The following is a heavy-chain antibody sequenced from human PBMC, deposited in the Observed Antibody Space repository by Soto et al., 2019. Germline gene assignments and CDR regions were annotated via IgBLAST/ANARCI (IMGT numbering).Heavy chain of an antibody. D-gene: IGHD3-3*01. Sequence: SETLSLTCTVSGGSVSSGSYYWSWIRQPPGKGLEWIGYIYYSGSTNYNPSLKSRVTISVDTSKNQFSLKLSSVTAADTAVYYCARDPPRTGYDFWSGYYSDHRGYGMDVWGQGTTVTVSS. CDR1: GGSVSSGSYY. J-gene: IGHJ6*02. V-gene: IGHV4-61*01. CDR2: IYYSGST. CDR3: ARDPPRTGYDFWSGYYSDHRGYGMDV.